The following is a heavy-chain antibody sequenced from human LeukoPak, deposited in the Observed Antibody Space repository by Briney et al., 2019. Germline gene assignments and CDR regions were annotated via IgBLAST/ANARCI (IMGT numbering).Heavy chain of an antibody. J-gene: IGHJ3*02. D-gene: IGHD3-16*01. CDR1: GLTVSSNY. V-gene: IGHV3-53*01. CDR2: IYSGGSS. Sequence: GGSLRLSRAASGLTVSSNYMRCVRLAPGKGLEWVSVIYSGGSSYYAYFMKGLFTISRDNSKNTLYLKMNSRGDEDTAVYYCAKTRGGSLHDGFDIWGQGTMVTVSS. CDR3: AKTRGGSLHDGFDI.